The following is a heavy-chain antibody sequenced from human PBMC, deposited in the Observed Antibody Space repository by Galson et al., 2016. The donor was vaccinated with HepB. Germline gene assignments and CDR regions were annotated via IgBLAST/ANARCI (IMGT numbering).Heavy chain of an antibody. D-gene: IGHD6-19*01. V-gene: IGHV5-51*01. CDR2: INPGDSET. CDR3: AGHTGLSTGRVRGDY. CDR1: GYSFTTYW. Sequence: QSGAEVKKPGESLKISCKGSGYSFTTYWIGWVRQMPGKGLEWMGIINPGDSETRYSPSFQGQVTISADKSTSTAYLQWSSLKASDTAMYYCAGHTGLSTGRVRGDYWGQGALVTVSS. J-gene: IGHJ4*02.